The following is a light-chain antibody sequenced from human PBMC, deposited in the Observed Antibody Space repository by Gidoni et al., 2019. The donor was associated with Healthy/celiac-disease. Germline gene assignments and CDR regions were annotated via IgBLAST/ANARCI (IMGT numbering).Light chain of an antibody. CDR2: KAS. V-gene: IGKV1-5*03. Sequence: DIQITQSPSTLSASVGDRVTITCRASQSISSWLAWYQQKPGKAPKLLIYKASSLASGVPSRFSGSGSGTEFTLTISSLQPDDFATYYCQQYNSYRWTFGQGTKVEIK. CDR1: QSISSW. CDR3: QQYNSYRWT. J-gene: IGKJ1*01.